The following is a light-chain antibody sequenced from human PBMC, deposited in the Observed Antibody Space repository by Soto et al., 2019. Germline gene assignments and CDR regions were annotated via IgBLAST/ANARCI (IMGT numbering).Light chain of an antibody. J-gene: IGKJ2*01. Sequence: DIQMTQSPSTLSASVGERVTLTCRASQSISYWLAWYQQKSGKAPKLLIYDASDLERGVPSRFSGSGSGTEFTLTISCLQPDDFATYYCQQYDNYPHTFGQGTKLEIK. V-gene: IGKV1-5*01. CDR1: QSISYW. CDR3: QQYDNYPHT. CDR2: DAS.